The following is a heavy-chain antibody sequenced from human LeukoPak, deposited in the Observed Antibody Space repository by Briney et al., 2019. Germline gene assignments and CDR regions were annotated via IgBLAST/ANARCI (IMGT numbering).Heavy chain of an antibody. CDR2: VNPNSGAT. V-gene: IGHV1-2*02. CDR3: ARGEYVISGYRNDAFDI. Sequence: ASVKVPCKASGNTFTDYYLHWVRQAPGQRLEWMGWVNPNSGATKYAQKFQGRVSMTRDTSISTAYMELSSLRSDDTAVYYCARGEYVISGYRNDAFDIWGQGTMVTVSS. CDR1: GNTFTDYY. D-gene: IGHD3-22*01. J-gene: IGHJ3*02.